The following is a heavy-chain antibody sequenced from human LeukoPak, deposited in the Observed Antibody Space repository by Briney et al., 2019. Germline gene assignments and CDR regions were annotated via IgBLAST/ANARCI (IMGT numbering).Heavy chain of an antibody. CDR3: ARQGGKDCSGGSCYYWGAFDI. CDR2: IYYSGST. CDR1: GYSISSGYY. J-gene: IGHJ3*02. V-gene: IGHV4-38-2*02. D-gene: IGHD2-15*01. Sequence: SETLSLTCTVSGYSISSGYYWGWIRQPPGKGLEWIGYIYYSGSTNYNPSLKSRVTISVDTSKNQFSLKLSSVTAADTAVYYCARQGGKDCSGGSCYYWGAFDIWGQGTMVTVSS.